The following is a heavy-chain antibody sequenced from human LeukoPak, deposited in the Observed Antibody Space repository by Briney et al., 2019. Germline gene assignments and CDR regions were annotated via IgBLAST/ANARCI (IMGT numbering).Heavy chain of an antibody. CDR1: GGSINNYY. CDR3: ARAYCGGDKCENAFDI. CDR2: IYYSGST. J-gene: IGHJ3*02. V-gene: IGHV4-59*08. Sequence: SETLSLTCTVSGGSINNYYWSWIRQPPGKGLEWIGYIYYSGSTYYNPSLKSRVTISVDTSKNQFSLKLSSVTAADTAVYYCARAYCGGDKCENAFDIWGQGTMVTVSS. D-gene: IGHD2-21*02.